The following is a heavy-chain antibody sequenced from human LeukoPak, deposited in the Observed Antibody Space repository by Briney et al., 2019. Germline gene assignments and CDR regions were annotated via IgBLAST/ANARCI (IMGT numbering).Heavy chain of an antibody. J-gene: IGHJ4*02. CDR1: GGSISSSNW. D-gene: IGHD2-15*01. CDR2: IYHSGST. V-gene: IGHV4-4*02. CDR3: ARAKGYCSGGSCYYYFDY. Sequence: PSGTLSLTCAVSGGSISSSNWWSWVRQPPGKGLEWIGEIYHSGSTNYNPSLKSRVTISVDKSKNQFSLKLSSVTAADTAVYYCARAKGYCSGGSCYYYFDYWGQGTLVTVSS.